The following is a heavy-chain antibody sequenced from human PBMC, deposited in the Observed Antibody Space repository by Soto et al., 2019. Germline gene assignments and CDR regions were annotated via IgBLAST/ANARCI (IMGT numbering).Heavy chain of an antibody. CDR3: ATRVQDPGKYYYGMDV. D-gene: IGHD6-13*01. V-gene: IGHV5-51*01. CDR2: IYPGDSDT. CDR1: GYSFTSYW. J-gene: IGHJ6*02. Sequence: GESLKISCKVSGYSFTSYWIGWVRQMPGKGLEWMGIIYPGDSDTRYSPSFQGQVTISADKSISTAYLQWSSLKASDTAMYYCATRVQDPGKYYYGMDVWGQGTTVTVSS.